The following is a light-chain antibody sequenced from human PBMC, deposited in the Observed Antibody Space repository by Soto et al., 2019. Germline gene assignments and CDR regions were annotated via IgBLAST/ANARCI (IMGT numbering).Light chain of an antibody. CDR3: AAWDDSLNDQV. CDR2: SNN. J-gene: IGLJ1*01. V-gene: IGLV1-44*01. CDR1: SSNIGSNT. Sequence: QSVLTQPPSASGTPGQRVTISCSGSSSNIGSNTVNWYQQLPGTAPKLLIYSNNQRPSGVPDRFSGSKSGTSASLAISGLQSEDEADYYCAAWDDSLNDQVFGTGTKVTVL.